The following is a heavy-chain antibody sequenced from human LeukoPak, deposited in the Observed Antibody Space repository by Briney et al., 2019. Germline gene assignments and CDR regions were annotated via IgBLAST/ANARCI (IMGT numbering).Heavy chain of an antibody. CDR3: VSQEVVPH. CDR2: VKEDGTTK. D-gene: IGHD2-15*01. Sequence: GGSLRLSCAASGFSFTNDWMSWVRQAPGKGLEWVANVKEDGTTKQYVDSVKGRFTISRDNAKDSLYLQMDSLRAEDTAVYYCVSQEVVPHWGQGTLVYVSS. V-gene: IGHV3-7*01. J-gene: IGHJ4*02. CDR1: GFSFTNDW.